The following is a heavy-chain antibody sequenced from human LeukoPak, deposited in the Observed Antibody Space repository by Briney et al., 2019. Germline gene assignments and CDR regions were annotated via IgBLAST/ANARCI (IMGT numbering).Heavy chain of an antibody. Sequence: SETLSLTCTVSGRSIISQFWSWIRQPPGRGLEWIGLIYYSGSTNYNPSLKSRVTISVDTSKNQFSLKLSSVTAADTAVYYCARGAYSSSWYLWGQGTLVTVSS. D-gene: IGHD6-13*01. V-gene: IGHV4-59*11. CDR2: IYYSGST. J-gene: IGHJ5*02. CDR1: GRSIISQF. CDR3: ARGAYSSSWYL.